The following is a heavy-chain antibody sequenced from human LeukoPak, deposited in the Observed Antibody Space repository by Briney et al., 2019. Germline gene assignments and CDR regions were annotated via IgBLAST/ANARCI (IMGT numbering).Heavy chain of an antibody. D-gene: IGHD1-26*01. V-gene: IGHV4-34*01. J-gene: IGHJ4*02. CDR1: GGSFSGYY. Sequence: SETLSLTCAVYGGSFSGYYWSWIRQPPGKGLEWIGEINHSGSTSYNPSLKSRVTISVDTSKNQFSLKLSSVTAADTAVYYCARGRVEVGATYYFDYWGQGTLVTVSS. CDR2: INHSGST. CDR3: ARGRVEVGATYYFDY.